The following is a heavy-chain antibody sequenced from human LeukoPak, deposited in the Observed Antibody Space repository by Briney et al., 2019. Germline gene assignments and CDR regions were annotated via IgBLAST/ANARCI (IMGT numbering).Heavy chain of an antibody. D-gene: IGHD6-19*01. CDR3: ARRTVTNGWFRIDY. J-gene: IGHJ4*02. CDR2: IYYNGAT. CDR1: GGSIRSYY. V-gene: IGHV4-59*08. Sequence: SETLSLTCTVSGGSIRSYYWSWIRQPPGKGLEWIGYIYYNGATDYNPSLKSRVTISVDTSKNEFSLKLSSVTAADTALYYCARRTVTNGWFRIDYWGQGSLVIVSS.